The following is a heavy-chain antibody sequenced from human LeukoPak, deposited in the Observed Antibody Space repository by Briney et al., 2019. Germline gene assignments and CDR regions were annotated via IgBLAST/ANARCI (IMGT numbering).Heavy chain of an antibody. CDR2: IYYSGST. Sequence: SETLSLTCTVSGGSINSSSYYWGWIRQPPGKGLEWIGSIYYSGSTYYNPSLKGRVTISIDTSKNQFSLKLSSVTAADTAVYYCARVGTRRSSSSVDYWGQGTLVTVSS. CDR3: ARVGTRRSSSSVDY. D-gene: IGHD6-6*01. V-gene: IGHV4-39*07. J-gene: IGHJ4*02. CDR1: GGSINSSSYY.